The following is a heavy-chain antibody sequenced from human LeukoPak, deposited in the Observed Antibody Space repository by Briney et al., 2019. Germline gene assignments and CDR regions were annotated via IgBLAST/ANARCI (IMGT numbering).Heavy chain of an antibody. CDR2: IYPGDSDT. V-gene: IGHV5-51*01. J-gene: IGHJ5*02. CDR3: ARQNYYDSSGYYYGSLFDP. CDR1: GYSFTNYW. D-gene: IGHD3-22*01. Sequence: GESLKISCKGSGYSFTNYWIGWVRQMPGKGLEWMGIIYPGDSDTKYSPSFQGQVTISADKSISTAYLQWSSLKASDTAMYYCARQNYYDSSGYYYGSLFDPWGQGTLVTVSS.